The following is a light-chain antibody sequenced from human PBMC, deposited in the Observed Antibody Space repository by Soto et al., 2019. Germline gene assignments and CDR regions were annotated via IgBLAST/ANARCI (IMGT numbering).Light chain of an antibody. J-gene: IGKJ1*01. Sequence: DIQMTQSPSTLSASVGDRVTITCRASQSISSWLAWYQQKPGKAPKLLIYTASSLESGVPSRFTGSGSGTEFTLTISSLQPDDFATYYCQQYNSWTFGQGTKVDIK. CDR3: QQYNSWT. V-gene: IGKV1-5*03. CDR1: QSISSW. CDR2: TAS.